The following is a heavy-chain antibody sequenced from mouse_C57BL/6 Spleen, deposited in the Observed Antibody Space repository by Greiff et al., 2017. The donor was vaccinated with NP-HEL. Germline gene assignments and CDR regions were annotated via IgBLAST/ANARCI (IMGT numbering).Heavy chain of an antibody. J-gene: IGHJ4*01. CDR2: IWSGGST. V-gene: IGHV2-2*01. CDR1: GFSLTSYG. CDR3: AREDDGYYPMSMDY. D-gene: IGHD2-3*01. Sequence: VMLVESGPGLVQPSQSLSITCTVSGFSLTSYGVHWVRQSPGKGLEWLGVIWSGGSTDYNAAFISRLSISKDNSKSQVFFKMNSLQADDTAIYYCAREDDGYYPMSMDYWGQGTSVTVSS.